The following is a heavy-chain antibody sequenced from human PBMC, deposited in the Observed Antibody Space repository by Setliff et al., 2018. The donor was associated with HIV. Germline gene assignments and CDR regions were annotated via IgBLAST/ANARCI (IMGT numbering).Heavy chain of an antibody. CDR2: IYYTGNT. D-gene: IGHD3-3*01. CDR3: ASFTIFAGVGWFDP. CDR1: GGPISSDY. J-gene: IGHJ5*02. Sequence: PSETLSLTCTVSGGPISSDYWSWIRQPPGKGLEWIGYIYYTGNTVYNPSLKSRVTMSVDTPKNQFSLKLSSVTAADTAVYYCASFTIFAGVGWFDPWGQGTLVTVSS. V-gene: IGHV4-59*12.